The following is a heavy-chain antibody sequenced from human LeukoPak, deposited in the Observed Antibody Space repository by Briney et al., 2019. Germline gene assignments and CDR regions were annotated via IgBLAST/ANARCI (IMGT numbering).Heavy chain of an antibody. V-gene: IGHV4-39*01. CDR3: ARMSHAVVALDQ. CDR1: GGSISSSSYY. J-gene: IGHJ4*02. D-gene: IGHD2-15*01. CDR2: IYYSGST. Sequence: SETLSLTCTVSGGSISSSSYYWGWIRQPPGKGLEWIGSIYYSGSTYYNPSLKSRISISVDTSKNQFSLKVSSVTATDTAVYYCARMSHAVVALDQWGQGTLVTVSS.